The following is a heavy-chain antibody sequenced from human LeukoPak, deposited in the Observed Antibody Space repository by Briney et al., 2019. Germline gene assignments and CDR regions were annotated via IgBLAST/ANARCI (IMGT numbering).Heavy chain of an antibody. D-gene: IGHD3-10*01. CDR1: GFTFSSYA. CDR2: ISGSGGST. J-gene: IGHJ4*02. Sequence: PGGSLRLSCAASGFTFSSYAMSWVRQAPGKGLEWVSAISGSGGSTYYVDPVKGRFTISRDNSKNTLYLQMNSLRAEDTAVYYCAKDLDGSGSYYTQPEFDYWGQGTLVTVSS. V-gene: IGHV3-23*01. CDR3: AKDLDGSGSYYTQPEFDY.